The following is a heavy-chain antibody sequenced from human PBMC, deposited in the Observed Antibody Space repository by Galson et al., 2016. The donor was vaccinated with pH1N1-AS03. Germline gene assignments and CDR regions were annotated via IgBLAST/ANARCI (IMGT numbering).Heavy chain of an antibody. Sequence: SLRLSCAASGFTFSNYAMTWVRQAPGKGLEWVSSISGSGGSTNSADSVRDRFSISRDNSKNTLFLQMNRLRADDTAVYYCAKKFYYDSSGHHRDVADVWGQGTAVTVSS. CDR2: ISGSGGST. CDR1: GFTFSNYA. V-gene: IGHV3-23*01. J-gene: IGHJ3*01. D-gene: IGHD3-22*01. CDR3: AKKFYYDSSGHHRDVADV.